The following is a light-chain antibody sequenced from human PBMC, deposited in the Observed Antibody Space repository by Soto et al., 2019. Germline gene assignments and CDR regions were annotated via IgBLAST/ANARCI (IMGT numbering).Light chain of an antibody. Sequence: EIVMTQSPATLSVSPGERATLSCRASQHISSNLAWYQQKPGQAPRLLIYRASTRATGIPARFSGSGSATEFTRTISSLQSEDFAVYYCQQYNNWPRTFGQGTKVEIK. CDR2: RAS. J-gene: IGKJ1*01. CDR1: QHISSN. V-gene: IGKV3-15*01. CDR3: QQYNNWPRT.